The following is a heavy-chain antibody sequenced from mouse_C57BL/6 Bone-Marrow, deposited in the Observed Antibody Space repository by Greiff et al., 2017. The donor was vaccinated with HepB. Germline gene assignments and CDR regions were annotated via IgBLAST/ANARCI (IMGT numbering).Heavy chain of an antibody. D-gene: IGHD2-5*01. Sequence: VQLKESGGGLVKPGGSLKLSCAASGFTFSSYAMSWVRQTPEKRLEWVATISDGGSYTYYPDNVKGRFTISRDNAKNNLYLQMSHLKSEDTAMYYCARESNYPFAYWGQGTLVTVSA. CDR3: ARESNYPFAY. J-gene: IGHJ3*01. V-gene: IGHV5-4*01. CDR2: ISDGGSYT. CDR1: GFTFSSYA.